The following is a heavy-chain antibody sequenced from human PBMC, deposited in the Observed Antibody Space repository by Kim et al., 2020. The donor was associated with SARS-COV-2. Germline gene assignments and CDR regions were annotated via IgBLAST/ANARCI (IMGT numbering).Heavy chain of an antibody. Sequence: SETLSLTCTVSGGSISSYYWSWIRQPPGKGLEWIGYIYYSGSTNYNPSLKSRVTISVDTSKNQFSLKLSSVTAADTAVYYCAREGPHHSSSWYYFDYWGQGTLVTVSS. CDR1: GGSISSYY. J-gene: IGHJ4*02. V-gene: IGHV4-59*01. D-gene: IGHD6-13*01. CDR2: IYYSGST. CDR3: AREGPHHSSSWYYFDY.